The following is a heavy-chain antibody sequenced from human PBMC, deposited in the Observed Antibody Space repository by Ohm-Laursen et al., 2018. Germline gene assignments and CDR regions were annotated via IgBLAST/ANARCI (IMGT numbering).Heavy chain of an antibody. J-gene: IGHJ5*02. V-gene: IGHV4-34*01. Sequence: GTLSLTWAVYGGSFSGYYWSWIRQPPGKGLEWIGEINHSGSTNYNPSLKSRVTISVDTSKNQFSLKLSSVTAADTAVYYCARDRYNWNYYSFDPWGQGTLVTVSS. CDR2: INHSGST. CDR3: ARDRYNWNYYSFDP. CDR1: GGSFSGYY. D-gene: IGHD1-7*01.